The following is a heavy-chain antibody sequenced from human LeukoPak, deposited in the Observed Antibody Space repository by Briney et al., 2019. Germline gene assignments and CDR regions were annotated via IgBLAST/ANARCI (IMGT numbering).Heavy chain of an antibody. Sequence: GGSLRLSCAASGFTFSSYAMSWVRQAPGKGLEWVSAISGSGGSTYYADSVKGRFTISRDNSKNTLYLQMNSLRAEDTAVYYCARGESIFGVVIIPKYFDYWGQGTLVTVSS. CDR2: ISGSGGST. D-gene: IGHD3-3*01. CDR3: ARGESIFGVVIIPKYFDY. J-gene: IGHJ4*02. CDR1: GFTFSSYA. V-gene: IGHV3-23*01.